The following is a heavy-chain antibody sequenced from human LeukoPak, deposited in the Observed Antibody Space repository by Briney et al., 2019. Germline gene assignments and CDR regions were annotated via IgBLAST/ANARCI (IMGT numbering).Heavy chain of an antibody. CDR1: GVSISSYY. J-gene: IGHJ6*02. CDR3: ARLGYSGSLRRYYYYGMDV. CDR2: IYYGGST. D-gene: IGHD1-26*01. Sequence: SESLSLTCTVSGVSISSYYWRWIRQPPGKGLEWIGYIYYGGSTSYNPSLKSRVTISVDTSKNQFSLKLSSVTAADTAVYYCARLGYSGSLRRYYYYGMDVWGQGTTVTVFS. V-gene: IGHV4-59*08.